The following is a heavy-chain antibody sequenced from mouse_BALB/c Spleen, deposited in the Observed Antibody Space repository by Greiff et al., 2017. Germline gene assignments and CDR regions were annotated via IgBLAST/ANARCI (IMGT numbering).Heavy chain of an antibody. Sequence: EVKLVESGGGLVKPGGSLKLSCAASGFTFSSYAMSWVRQSPEKRLEWVAEISSGGSYTYYPDTVTGRFTISRDNAKNTLYLEMSSLRSEDTAMYYCAREGTYGYGAYWGQGTLVTVSA. V-gene: IGHV5-9-4*01. CDR3: AREGTYGYGAY. D-gene: IGHD2-2*01. CDR1: GFTFSSYA. J-gene: IGHJ3*01. CDR2: ISSGGSYT.